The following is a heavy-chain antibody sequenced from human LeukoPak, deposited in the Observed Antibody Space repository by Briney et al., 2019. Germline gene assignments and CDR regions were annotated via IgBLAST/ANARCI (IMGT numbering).Heavy chain of an antibody. CDR2: IYYSGST. CDR3: AREFGAGMDYFDY. CDR1: GGSISSGGSY. V-gene: IGHV4-31*03. D-gene: IGHD3-10*01. J-gene: IGHJ4*02. Sequence: SETLSLTCTVSGGSISSGGSYWSWIRQHPGKGLEWIGYIYYSGSTYYNPSLKSRVTISVDTSKNQFSLKLSSVTAADTAVYYCAREFGAGMDYFDYWGQGTLVTVSS.